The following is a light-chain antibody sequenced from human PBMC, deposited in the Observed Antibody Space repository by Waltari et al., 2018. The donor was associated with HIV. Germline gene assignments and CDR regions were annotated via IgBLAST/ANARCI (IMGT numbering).Light chain of an antibody. CDR2: SDI. J-gene: IGLJ2*01. Sequence: QSALTQPPSVSGAPGQRVTISCTGNRSNIGAGFFVHWSQHLPGPAPKLLVYSDINRPSGVPDRFSGSKSGTSASLVITGLQAEDEADYYCQSYDSSLRASVFGGGTKLTVL. V-gene: IGLV1-40*01. CDR1: RSNIGAGFF. CDR3: QSYDSSLRASV.